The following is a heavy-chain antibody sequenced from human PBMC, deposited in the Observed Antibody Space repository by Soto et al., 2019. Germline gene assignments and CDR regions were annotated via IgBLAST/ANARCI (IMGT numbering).Heavy chain of an antibody. V-gene: IGHV3-74*01. CDR1: GFTFSNYW. Sequence: GGSLRLSCATSGFTFSNYWMHGVRQATKKGLVWVSRVNSDGSSTFYADSVKGRFTISRDNAKNTLYLQMNSLRAEDTAVYYCASSLLTPFDYWGQGTLVTVSS. CDR2: VNSDGSST. D-gene: IGHD7-27*01. J-gene: IGHJ4*02. CDR3: ASSLLTPFDY.